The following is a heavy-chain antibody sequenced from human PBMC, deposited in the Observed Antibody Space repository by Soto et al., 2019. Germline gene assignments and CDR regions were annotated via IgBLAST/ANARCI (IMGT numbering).Heavy chain of an antibody. CDR3: ARRGYCSGGSCYLYFQH. V-gene: IGHV5-51*01. D-gene: IGHD2-15*01. J-gene: IGHJ1*01. CDR2: IYPGDSDT. Sequence: XESLKVSCKCSGNSFTSYGIGLVLQMPGKGLEWMGIIYPGDSDTRYSPSFQGQVTISADKSISTAYLQWSSLKASDTAMYYCARRGYCSGGSCYLYFQHWGQGTLVTVSS. CDR1: GNSFTSYG.